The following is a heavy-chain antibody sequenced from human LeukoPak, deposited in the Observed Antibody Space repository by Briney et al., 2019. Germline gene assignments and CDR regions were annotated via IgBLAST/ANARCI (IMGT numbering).Heavy chain of an antibody. D-gene: IGHD5-24*01. CDR3: ARLRDAYPDY. J-gene: IGHJ4*02. CDR1: GYSFTSYW. V-gene: IGHV5-51*03. CDR2: IYPGDSDT. Sequence: GEYLNISCKGSGYSFTSYWLGGLRQLAGKGLEWMGIIYPGDSDTRYSPSFQGQATISDDESITTAYLQRSSLKASDTAMYCCARLRDAYPDYWGQGTLITVSS.